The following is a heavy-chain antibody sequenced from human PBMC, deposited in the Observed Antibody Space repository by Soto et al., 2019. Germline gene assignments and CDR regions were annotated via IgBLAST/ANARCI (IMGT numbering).Heavy chain of an antibody. CDR3: ARSYCTNGVCYQFDY. V-gene: IGHV4-31*02. Sequence: SGALSLTWTVSGGSISRGGYYWSLIRQHPGKSLEWIGYIYYSGSTYYNPTLKSRVTITVDTSKNQLSMKLSSVTAADTAVYYCARSYCTNGVCYQFDYWGQGTLVTVS. D-gene: IGHD2-8*01. CDR2: IYYSGST. J-gene: IGHJ4*02. CDR1: GGSISRGGYY.